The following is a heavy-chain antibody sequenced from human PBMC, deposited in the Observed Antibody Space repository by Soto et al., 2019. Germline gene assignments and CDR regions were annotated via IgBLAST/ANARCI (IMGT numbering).Heavy chain of an antibody. CDR3: ATESGSTYGYFDH. V-gene: IGHV4-30-4*01. Sequence: PSETLSLTCTVSGGSVTSDEDYWTWIRQSPGKGLEWIGYISNSGSTGYNPSLKTRLSMSVDRSKNQFTLRLTSVTAAETAVYFCATESGSTYGYFDHWGQGTQVTVSS. CDR1: GGSVTSDEDY. D-gene: IGHD5-18*01. J-gene: IGHJ4*02. CDR2: ISNSGST.